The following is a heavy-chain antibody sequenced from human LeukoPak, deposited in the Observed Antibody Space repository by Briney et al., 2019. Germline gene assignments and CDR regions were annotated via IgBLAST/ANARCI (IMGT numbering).Heavy chain of an antibody. CDR3: TRARRYCSGGSCYFDYFFDY. CDR1: GFTFSRYA. D-gene: IGHD2-15*01. J-gene: IGHJ4*02. CDR2: ISSNGGST. V-gene: IGHV3-64*01. Sequence: GSLRLSCAASGFTFSRYAMHWVRQAPGKGLEYVSAISSNGGSTYYANSVKGRFTISRDNSKNTLYLQMNSLRIDDPALYFCTRARRYCSGGSCYFDYFFDYRGQGTLVTVSS.